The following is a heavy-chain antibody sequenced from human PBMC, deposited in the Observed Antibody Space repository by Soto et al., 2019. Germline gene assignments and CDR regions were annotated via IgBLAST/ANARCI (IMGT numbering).Heavy chain of an antibody. V-gene: IGHV4-59*01. CDR3: ARLTNYYDSSPYDDGLDL. J-gene: IGHJ3*01. CDR2: IYYSWIT. D-gene: IGHD3-22*01. Sequence: SDTLSLTCTVSGFSIISYYCSLILQPPVNGLEWIVYIYYSWITNYNHFLNSRVTISVETSKNQFSLKLSSVTAADTAVYYCARLTNYYDSSPYDDGLDLWGQGTMATVSS. CDR1: GFSIISYY.